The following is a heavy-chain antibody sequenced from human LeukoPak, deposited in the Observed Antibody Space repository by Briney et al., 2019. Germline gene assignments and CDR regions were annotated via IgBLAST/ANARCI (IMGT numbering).Heavy chain of an antibody. V-gene: IGHV3-74*01. CDR3: ARVVGYGCCSSTSCPLDAFDI. J-gene: IGHJ3*02. CDR2: INSDGSST. D-gene: IGHD2-2*03. CDR1: GFTFSSYW. Sequence: GGSLRLSCAASGFTFSSYWMHWVRQAPGRGLVWVSRINSDGSSTSYADSVKGRFTISRDNAKNTLYLQMNSLRAEDTAVYYCARVVGYGCCSSTSCPLDAFDIWGQGTMVTVSS.